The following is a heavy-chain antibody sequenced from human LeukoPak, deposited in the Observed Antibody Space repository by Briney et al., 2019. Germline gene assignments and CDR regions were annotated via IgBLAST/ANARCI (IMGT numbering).Heavy chain of an antibody. CDR2: ISSSSTTI. D-gene: IGHD3-22*01. CDR3: ARDSYGNSGYYYVSDY. J-gene: IGHJ4*02. Sequence: GGSLRLSCAASGFTFSSYSLSWVRQAPRKGVEWVSYISSSSTTIYYADSVKGRFTISRDNAKNSLYLQMNSLRDEDTAVYYCARDSYGNSGYYYVSDYWGQGTLVTVSS. CDR1: GFTFSSYS. V-gene: IGHV3-48*02.